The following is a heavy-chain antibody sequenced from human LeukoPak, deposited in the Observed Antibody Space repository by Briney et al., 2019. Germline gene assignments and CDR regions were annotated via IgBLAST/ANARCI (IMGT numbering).Heavy chain of an antibody. CDR2: IYYSGST. D-gene: IGHD1-26*01. J-gene: IGHJ5*02. CDR1: GGSISSYY. CDR3: ARDASFDWFDP. Sequence: PSETLSLTCTVSGGSISSYYRSWIRQPPGKGLEWIGYIYYSGSTNYNPSLKSRVTISVDTSKNQFSLKLSSVTAADTAVYYCARDASFDWFDPWGQGTLVTVSS. V-gene: IGHV4-59*01.